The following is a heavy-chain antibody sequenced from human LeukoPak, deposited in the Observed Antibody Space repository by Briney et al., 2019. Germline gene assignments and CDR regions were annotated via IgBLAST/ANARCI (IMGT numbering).Heavy chain of an antibody. J-gene: IGHJ4*02. Sequence: GQSLKISCRDSGYSFTNYWIGWVRQMPGKGLEWMGTIFPDDSDTRYSPSFQGQVTISVDKSISTAYLQWSSLKASDTAMYYCARSYTNSSSWSLVGYYFDYWGQGTLVTVSS. V-gene: IGHV5-51*01. CDR1: GYSFTNYW. CDR2: IFPDDSDT. CDR3: ARSYTNSSSWSLVGYYFDY. D-gene: IGHD6-13*01.